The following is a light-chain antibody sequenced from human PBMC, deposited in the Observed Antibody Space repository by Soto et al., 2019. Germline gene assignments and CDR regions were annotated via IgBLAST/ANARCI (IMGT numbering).Light chain of an antibody. V-gene: IGKV3-15*01. CDR3: KQYNNWPPIT. J-gene: IGKJ5*01. CDR2: YAS. Sequence: EIMMTQSPATLSVSPGERATLSCRASQSVRNNLAWYQHKPGQVPRLLIYYASTRATGIPARFSGSGSGTEFTLTIRSLQSEDVAVYYCKQYNNWPPITFGQGTRLEIK. CDR1: QSVRNN.